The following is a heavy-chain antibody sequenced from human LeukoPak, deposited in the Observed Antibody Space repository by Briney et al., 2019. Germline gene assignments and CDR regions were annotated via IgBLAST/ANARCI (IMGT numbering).Heavy chain of an antibody. CDR2: IKQDGSEK. D-gene: IGHD1-14*01. CDR1: GFTFSSYW. CDR3: AREGRLTVTNYYYMDV. J-gene: IGHJ6*03. Sequence: GGSLRLSCAASGFTFSSYWMSWVRQAPGKGMEWVANIKQDGSEKYYVDSVKGRFTISRDNAKNSLYLQMNSLRAEDTAVYYCAREGRLTVTNYYYMDVWGKGTTVTVSS. V-gene: IGHV3-7*01.